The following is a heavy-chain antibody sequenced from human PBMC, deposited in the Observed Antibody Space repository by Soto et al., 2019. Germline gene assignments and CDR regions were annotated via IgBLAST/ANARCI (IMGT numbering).Heavy chain of an antibody. D-gene: IGHD2-2*01. CDR1: GCTFRNYA. Sequence: EVQLLESGGGLVQPGGSLRLSCAASGCTFRNYAMSWARQAPGKGLEWVSAISGSGGTTHYADSVKGRFTISRDNSKNMLYLQMNSLRVVDTAVYYCAKDRSSTSCYAFDYWGQGSLVTVSS. V-gene: IGHV3-23*01. J-gene: IGHJ4*02. CDR2: ISGSGGTT. CDR3: AKDRSSTSCYAFDY.